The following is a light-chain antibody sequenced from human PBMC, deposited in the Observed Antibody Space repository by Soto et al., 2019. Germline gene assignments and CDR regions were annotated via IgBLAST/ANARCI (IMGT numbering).Light chain of an antibody. V-gene: IGKV3-11*01. CDR2: DAS. Sequence: EIVLTQSPVTLSLSPGERATLSCRASQSVSSYLAWYQQKPGQAPRLLIYDASNRATGIPARFSGSGSGTDFTLTSSSLEPEDFATYYCQHYNSYSEAFGQGTKVDIK. J-gene: IGKJ1*01. CDR1: QSVSSY. CDR3: QHYNSYSEA.